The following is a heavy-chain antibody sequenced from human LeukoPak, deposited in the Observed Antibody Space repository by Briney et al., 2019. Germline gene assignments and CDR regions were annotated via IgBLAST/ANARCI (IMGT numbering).Heavy chain of an antibody. CDR1: GGSISSYY. CDR3: ARRHLHYDSSGYYRIRFDP. D-gene: IGHD3-22*01. J-gene: IGHJ5*02. CDR2: IYYSGST. V-gene: IGHV4-59*08. Sequence: SETLSLTCTVSGGSISSYYWSWIRQPPGKGLEWIGYIYYSGSTNYNPSLKSRVTISVDTSKNQFSLKLSSVTAADTAVYYCARRHLHYDSSGYYRIRFDPWGQGTLVTVSS.